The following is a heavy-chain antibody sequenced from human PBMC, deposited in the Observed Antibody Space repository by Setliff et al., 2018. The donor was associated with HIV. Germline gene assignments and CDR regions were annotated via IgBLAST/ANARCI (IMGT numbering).Heavy chain of an antibody. J-gene: IGHJ4*02. CDR2: IASDVSKT. CDR3: TRDPTPKELWFFSGYYSDY. CDR1: GFRFSTYG. D-gene: IGHD3-10*01. Sequence: RGSLRLSCVASGFRFSTYGMHWVRQAPGKGLEWVTFIASDVSKTHIADSVKGRFTISRDNSKNMLYLQMNSLSADDTAVYYCTRDPTPKELWFFSGYYSDYWGQGTLVTVSS. V-gene: IGHV3-30*02.